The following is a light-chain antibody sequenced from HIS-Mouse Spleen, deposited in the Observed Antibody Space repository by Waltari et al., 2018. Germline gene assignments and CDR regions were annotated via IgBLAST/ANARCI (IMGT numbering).Light chain of an antibody. CDR3: QQYDNLPPVIT. CDR1: QDISNY. V-gene: IGKV1-33*01. CDR2: DAS. Sequence: DIQMTQSPSSLSASVGDRVTITCHASQDISNYLNWYQQKPGKAPKLLIYDASNLETGVASRFSGSGSGTDFTFTISSLQPEDIATYYCQQYDNLPPVITFGQGTRLEIK. J-gene: IGKJ5*01.